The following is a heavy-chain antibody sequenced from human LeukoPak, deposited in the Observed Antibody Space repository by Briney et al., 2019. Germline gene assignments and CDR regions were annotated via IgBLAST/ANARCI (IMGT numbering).Heavy chain of an antibody. CDR1: GASLSSSVYY. CDR3: ARHFIAASGSNWYLDL. CDR2: ISDSGST. D-gene: IGHD6-13*01. V-gene: IGHV4-39*01. Sequence: SETLSLTCTVSGASLSSSVYYWGWIRQPPGKGLEWIGSISDSGSTYYNTSLTSRLTIPVDTSKSQFSLKLSSVTAADTALYYCARHFIAASGSNWYLDLWGRGTRVTV. J-gene: IGHJ2*01.